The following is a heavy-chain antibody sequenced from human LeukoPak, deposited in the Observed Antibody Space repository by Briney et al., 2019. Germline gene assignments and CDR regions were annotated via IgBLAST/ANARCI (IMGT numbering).Heavy chain of an antibody. V-gene: IGHV3-74*01. Sequence: PGGSLRLSCAASGFTFSSYWMHWVRQAPGKGLVWVSRINSDGSSTSYADSVKGRFTISRDNAKNTLYLQMNSLRAEDTAVYYCVSSMVRHYSNWFDPWGQGTLVTVSS. CDR1: GFTFSSYW. CDR3: VSSMVRHYSNWFDP. D-gene: IGHD3-10*01. CDR2: INSDGSST. J-gene: IGHJ5*02.